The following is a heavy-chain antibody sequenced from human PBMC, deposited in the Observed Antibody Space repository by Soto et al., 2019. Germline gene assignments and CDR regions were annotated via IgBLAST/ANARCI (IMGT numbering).Heavy chain of an antibody. V-gene: IGHV3-23*01. D-gene: IGHD5-18*01. Sequence: GGSLRLSCAASGFTFGSYAMSWVRQAPGKGLEWVSAISGSGGSTYYADSVKGRFTISRDNSKNTLYLQMNSLRAEDTAVYYCAKAAYSYGFSPRDYWGQGTLVTVSS. CDR1: GFTFGSYA. J-gene: IGHJ4*02. CDR3: AKAAYSYGFSPRDY. CDR2: ISGSGGST.